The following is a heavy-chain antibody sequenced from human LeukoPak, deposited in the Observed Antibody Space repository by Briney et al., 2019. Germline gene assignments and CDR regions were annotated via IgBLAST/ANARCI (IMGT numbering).Heavy chain of an antibody. CDR2: ISPNSGGT. V-gene: IGHV1-2*02. J-gene: IGHJ4*02. CDR3: AREHFNGDSFAFDY. CDR1: GYTFTGYY. Sequence: ASVKVSCKASGYTFTGYYIHWVRQAPGQGLEWMGWISPNSGGTNYAQQFQGRVTMTRDTSISTAYMELSRLRSDDTAVYYCAREHFNGDSFAFDYWGQGTLVTVSS. D-gene: IGHD7-27*01.